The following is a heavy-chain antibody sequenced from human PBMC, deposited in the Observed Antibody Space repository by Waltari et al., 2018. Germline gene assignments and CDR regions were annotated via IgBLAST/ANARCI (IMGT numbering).Heavy chain of an antibody. D-gene: IGHD3-22*01. CDR1: GGSFSGYY. V-gene: IGHV4-34*01. J-gene: IGHJ4*02. CDR3: VRGEIDSSGYYVLDY. Sequence: QVQLQQWGAGLLKPSETLSLTCAVYGGSFSGYYWSWIRQPPGKGLEWIGEINHSGSTNYNPSLKSRVTISVDTSKNQFSLKLSSVTAADTAVYYCVRGEIDSSGYYVLDYWGQGTLVTVSS. CDR2: INHSGST.